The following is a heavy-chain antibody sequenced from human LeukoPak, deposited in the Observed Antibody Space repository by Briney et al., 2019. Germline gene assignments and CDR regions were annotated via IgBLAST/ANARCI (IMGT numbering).Heavy chain of an antibody. V-gene: IGHV3-9*01. D-gene: IGHD3-22*01. CDR1: GFTFDDYA. CDR2: ISWNSGSI. CDR3: AKDGSLLYYYDSSGYYFDY. J-gene: IGHJ4*02. Sequence: TGGSLRLSCAASGFTFDDYAMHWVRQAPGKGLEWVSGISWNSGSIGYADSVKGRFTISRDNSKNTLYLQMNSLRAEDTAVYYCAKDGSLLYYYDSSGYYFDYWGQGTLVTVSS.